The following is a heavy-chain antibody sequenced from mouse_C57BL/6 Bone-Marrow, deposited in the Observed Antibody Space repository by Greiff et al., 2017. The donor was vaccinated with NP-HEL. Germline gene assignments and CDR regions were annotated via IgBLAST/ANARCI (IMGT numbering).Heavy chain of an antibody. J-gene: IGHJ3*01. Sequence: VQLQQSGAELVRPGASVKLSCTASGFNIKDDYMHWVKQRPEQGLEWIGWIDPENGDTEYASKFQGMATITADTSSNTAYLQLSSLTSEDTAVYYCTTYYDYDGAYWGQGTLVTVSA. CDR3: TTYYDYDGAY. V-gene: IGHV14-4*01. CDR1: GFNIKDDY. CDR2: IDPENGDT. D-gene: IGHD2-4*01.